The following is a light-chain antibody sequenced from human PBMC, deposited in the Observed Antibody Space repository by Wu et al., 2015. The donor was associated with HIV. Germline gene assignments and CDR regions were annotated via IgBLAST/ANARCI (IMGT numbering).Light chain of an antibody. V-gene: IGKV3-15*01. CDR3: QQYNDWPPWT. Sequence: GEGAPSPAGPVRVLVNNFSLVPAEPGQAPRLLIYGAIRPGPLVSQPGSVGSGSGTEFTLTISSMQSEDFAVYFCQQYNDWPPWTFGQGTKVEIK. CDR2: GAI. CDR1: RVLVNN. J-gene: IGKJ1*01.